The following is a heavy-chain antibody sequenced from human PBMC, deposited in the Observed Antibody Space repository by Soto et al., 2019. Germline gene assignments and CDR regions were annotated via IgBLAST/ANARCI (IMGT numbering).Heavy chain of an antibody. Sequence: GGSLRLSCAASGFTFSTYSMNWVRQAPWKGLEWVSSISSSGTYIHYADSLKGRFTISRDNAKNSLYLQMISLRAEDTAVYYCARDPSDCSSTRCCGYYALDVWGKVTTVKVYS. CDR1: GFTFSTYS. D-gene: IGHD2-2*01. V-gene: IGHV3-21*01. CDR2: ISSSGTYI. J-gene: IGHJ6*04. CDR3: ARDPSDCSSTRCCGYYALDV.